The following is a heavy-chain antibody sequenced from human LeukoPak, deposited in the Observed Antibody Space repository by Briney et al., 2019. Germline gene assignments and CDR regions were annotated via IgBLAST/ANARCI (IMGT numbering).Heavy chain of an antibody. CDR3: ARGRQGWYPDY. J-gene: IGHJ4*02. CDR2: ISAYNGNT. V-gene: IGHV1-18*04. D-gene: IGHD6-19*01. CDR1: GYTFTGYY. Sequence: GASVKASCKASGYTFTGYYMHWVRQAPGQGLEWMGWISAYNGNTNYAQKLQGRVTMTTDTSTSTAYMELRSLRSDDTAVYYCARGRQGWYPDYWGQGTLVTVSS.